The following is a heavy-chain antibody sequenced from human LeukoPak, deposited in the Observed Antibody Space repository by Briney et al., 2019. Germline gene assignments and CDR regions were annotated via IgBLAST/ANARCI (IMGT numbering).Heavy chain of an antibody. CDR1: GFTFSGYG. D-gene: IGHD6-19*01. CDR2: ISYDGSNK. J-gene: IGHJ4*02. CDR3: AKMQWLATNYY. Sequence: GGSLRLSCAASGFTFSGYGMHWVRQAPGKGLEWVAVISYDGSNKFYADSVKGRFTVSRDNSKNTLYLQMNSLRVEDTAVYYCAKMQWLATNYYWGQGTLVTVSS. V-gene: IGHV3-30*18.